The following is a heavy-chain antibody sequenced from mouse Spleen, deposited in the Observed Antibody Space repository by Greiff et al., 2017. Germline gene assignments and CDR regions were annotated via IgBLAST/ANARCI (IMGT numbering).Heavy chain of an antibody. CDR3: ARGGSSGYGKYYFDY. CDR1: GYTFTSYW. D-gene: IGHD3-1*01. CDR2: IDPSDGYT. Sequence: QVQLQQPGAELVMPGASVKLSCKASGYTFTSYWMHWVKQRPGQGLEWIGEIDPSDGYTNYNQKFKGKATLTVDKSSSTAYMQLSSLTSEDSAVYYCARGGSSGYGKYYFDYWGQGTTLTVSS. V-gene: IGHV1-69*01. J-gene: IGHJ2*01.